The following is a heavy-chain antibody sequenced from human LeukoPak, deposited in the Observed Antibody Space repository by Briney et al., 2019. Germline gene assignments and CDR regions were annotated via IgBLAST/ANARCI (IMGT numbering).Heavy chain of an antibody. CDR3: ARVSGYSSGWFAV. Sequence: SETLSLTCTVSGGSISSYYWSRIRQPPGKGLEWIGYIYYSGSTNYNPSLKSRVTISVDTSKNQFSLKLSSVTAADTAVYYCARVSGYSSGWFAVWGQGTTVTVSS. J-gene: IGHJ6*02. D-gene: IGHD6-19*01. V-gene: IGHV4-59*01. CDR2: IYYSGST. CDR1: GGSISSYY.